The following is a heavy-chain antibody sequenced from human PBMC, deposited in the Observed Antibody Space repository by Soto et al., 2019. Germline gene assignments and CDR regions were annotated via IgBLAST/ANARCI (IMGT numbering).Heavy chain of an antibody. CDR1: GFTFSYYS. V-gene: IGHV3-48*01. Sequence: EVQLVESGGGLVQPGGSLRHSCAASGFTFSYYSMNWVRQAPGKGLEWVSYISSGSTTIYYAESVKGRFTISRDNGKNSLYLQMNSLRAEDTAVYYCAREAAGDFIDYWGQGTLVTVSS. J-gene: IGHJ4*02. D-gene: IGHD3-16*01. CDR2: ISSGSTTI. CDR3: AREAAGDFIDY.